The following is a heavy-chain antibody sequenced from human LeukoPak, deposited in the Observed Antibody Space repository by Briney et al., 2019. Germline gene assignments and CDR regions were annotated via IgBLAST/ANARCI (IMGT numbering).Heavy chain of an antibody. CDR1: GGSFSGYY. J-gene: IGHJ4*02. CDR2: INHSGST. Sequence: SETLSLTCAVYGGSFSGYYWSWIRQPPGKGLEWIGEINHSGSTNYNPSLKSRVTISVDTSKNQFSLKLSSVTAADTAVYYCARASNEYCSSTSCYEYYFDYWGQGTLVTVSS. D-gene: IGHD2-2*01. V-gene: IGHV4-34*01. CDR3: ARASNEYCSSTSCYEYYFDY.